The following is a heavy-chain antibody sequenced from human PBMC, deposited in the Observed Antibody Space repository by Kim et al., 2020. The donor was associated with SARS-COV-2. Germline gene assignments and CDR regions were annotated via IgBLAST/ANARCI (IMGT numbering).Heavy chain of an antibody. D-gene: IGHD3-3*01. CDR3: AKDSRYYDFWSGYYFDY. J-gene: IGHJ4*01. V-gene: IGHV3-30*18. CDR2: ISYDGSNK. Sequence: GGSLRLSCAASGFTFSSYGMHWVRQAPGKGLEWVAVISYDGSNKYYADSVKGRFTISRDNSKNTLYLQMNSLRAEDTAVYYCAKDSRYYDFWSGYYFDY. CDR1: GFTFSSYG.